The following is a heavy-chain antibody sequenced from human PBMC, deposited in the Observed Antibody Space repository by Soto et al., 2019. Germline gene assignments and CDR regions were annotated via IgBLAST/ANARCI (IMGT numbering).Heavy chain of an antibody. CDR1: GFTFSSYG. J-gene: IGHJ3*02. D-gene: IGHD5-18*01. CDR3: ARDRSRGYSYGYDAFDI. CDR2: IWYDGSNK. Sequence: GGSLRLSCAASGFTFSSYGMHWVRQAPGKGLEWVAVIWYDGSNKYYADSVKGRFTISRDNSKNTLYLQMNSLRAEDTAVYYCARDRSRGYSYGYDAFDIWGQGTMVTVSS. V-gene: IGHV3-33*08.